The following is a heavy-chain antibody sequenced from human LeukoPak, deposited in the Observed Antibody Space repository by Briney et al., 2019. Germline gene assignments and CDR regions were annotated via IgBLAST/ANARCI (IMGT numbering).Heavy chain of an antibody. V-gene: IGHV4-61*01. D-gene: IGHD5-24*01. CDR1: GGSFSSSNYY. CDR2: IYYSGST. J-gene: IGHJ6*02. CDR3: ARDRRLQGYYYYGMDV. Sequence: SETLSLTCTVSGGSFSSSNYYWSWIRQPPGKGLEWIGYIYYSGSTNYNPSLKSRITISADTSKNQFSLKLSSVTAADTAVYYCARDRRLQGYYYYGMDVWGQGTTVTVSS.